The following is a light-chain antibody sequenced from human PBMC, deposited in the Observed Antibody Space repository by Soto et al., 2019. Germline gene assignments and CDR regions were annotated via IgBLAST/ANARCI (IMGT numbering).Light chain of an antibody. J-gene: IGKJ2*01. CDR1: QSISSY. CDR2: TAS. Sequence: DIQMTQSPSSLSASVGDRVTITCRASQSISSYLNWYQQKPGKAPKFLIYTASSLQSGVPSRFSCSGSGTDFTLTISSLQPEDFATYYCQQSYSTPPYTFGQGTKLEIK. CDR3: QQSYSTPPYT. V-gene: IGKV1-39*01.